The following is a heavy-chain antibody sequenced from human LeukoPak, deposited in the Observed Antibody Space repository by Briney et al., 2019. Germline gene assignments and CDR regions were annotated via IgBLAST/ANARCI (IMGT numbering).Heavy chain of an antibody. CDR2: ISGSGTTI. Sequence: GGSLRLSCKASGFSFSDYYMTWIRQAPGKGLERVSSISGSGTTIYYADSVKGRFTITRDNAKNSLYLQMNSLRAEDTAVYYCARASFMITFGGVMTWGQGTLVTVSS. V-gene: IGHV3-11*04. J-gene: IGHJ5*02. CDR1: GFSFSDYY. D-gene: IGHD3-16*01. CDR3: ARASFMITFGGVMT.